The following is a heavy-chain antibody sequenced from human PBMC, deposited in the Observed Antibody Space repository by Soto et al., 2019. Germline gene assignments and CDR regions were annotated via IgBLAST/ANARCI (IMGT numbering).Heavy chain of an antibody. CDR1: GFTFSSYA. Sequence: GGSLRLSCAASGFTFSSYAMSWVRQAPGKGLEWVSAISGSGGSTYYADSVKGRFTISRDNSKNTLYLQMNSLRAEDTAVYYCAKDALRSPSVWFGVTYYYYYMDVWGKGTTVTVSS. V-gene: IGHV3-23*01. J-gene: IGHJ6*03. CDR3: AKDALRSPSVWFGVTYYYYYMDV. CDR2: ISGSGGST. D-gene: IGHD3-10*01.